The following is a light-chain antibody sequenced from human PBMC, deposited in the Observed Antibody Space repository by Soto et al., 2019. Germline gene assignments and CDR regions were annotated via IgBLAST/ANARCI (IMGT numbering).Light chain of an antibody. CDR1: QSVSSIY. J-gene: IGKJ1*01. CDR3: QQYGGAWT. Sequence: EIVLTQSPGTLSLSPGERATLSCRASQSVSSIYSAWYQQKPGQAPRVIIYCTSTRATGIPDRFSGSGSGTDFTLTISRLEPEDFAVYYCQQYGGAWTFGQGTKVEIK. V-gene: IGKV3-20*01. CDR2: CTS.